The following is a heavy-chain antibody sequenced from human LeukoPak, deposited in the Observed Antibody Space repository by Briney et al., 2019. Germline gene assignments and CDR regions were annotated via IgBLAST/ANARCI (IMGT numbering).Heavy chain of an antibody. CDR3: ATSWGPDTSAFRWGRDGMDV. D-gene: IGHD3-16*01. CDR2: ISKSGDHT. J-gene: IGHJ6*02. CDR1: GLTFNNYA. V-gene: IGHV3-23*01. Sequence: GGSLRLSCAVSGLTFNNYAMSWVRQAPGKGLEWVSAISKSGDHTYYAASAKGRFTVYRDNSKNTQYLQMNSLRAEDTAVYYCATSWGPDTSAFRWGRDGMDVWGQGTTVIVS.